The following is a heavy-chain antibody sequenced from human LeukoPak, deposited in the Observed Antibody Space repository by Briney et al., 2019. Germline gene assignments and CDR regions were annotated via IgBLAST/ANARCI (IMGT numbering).Heavy chain of an antibody. CDR1: GFTFSNAW. CDR3: EREVDYGGF. V-gene: IGHV3-15*01. J-gene: IGHJ3*01. CDR2: IKSKTDGGTT. D-gene: IGHD4-17*01. Sequence: GGSLRLSCAASGFTFSNAWMSWVRQAPGKGLEWVGRIKSKTDGGTTDYAAPVKGRFTISRDDSKNTLYLQMNSLRAEGTAMYYCEREVDYGGFLGQGAMVTVSS.